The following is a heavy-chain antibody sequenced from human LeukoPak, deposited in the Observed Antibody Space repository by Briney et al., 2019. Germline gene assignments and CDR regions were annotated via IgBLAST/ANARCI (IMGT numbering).Heavy chain of an antibody. J-gene: IGHJ3*02. CDR1: GGSISSSSYY. CDR3: ARASRRSQDAFDI. D-gene: IGHD1-14*01. V-gene: IGHV4-39*07. Sequence: SETLSLTCTVSGGSISSSSYYWGWIRQPPGKGLEWIGSIYYSGSTYYNPSLKSRVTISVDTSKNQFSLKLSSVTAADTAVYYCARASRRSQDAFDIWGQGTMVTVSS. CDR2: IYYSGST.